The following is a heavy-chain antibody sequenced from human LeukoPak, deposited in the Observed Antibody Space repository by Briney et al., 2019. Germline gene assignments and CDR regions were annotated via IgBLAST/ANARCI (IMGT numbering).Heavy chain of an antibody. D-gene: IGHD1-1*01. CDR3: AVSLTTGGYYGMDV. CDR2: FDPEDGET. J-gene: IGHJ6*02. Sequence: ASVKVSCKVSGYTLTELSLHWVRQAPGKGLEWMGRFDPEDGETIYARKFQGRVTMTEDTSTDTAYMELSSLRSEDTAVYFCAVSLTTGGYYGMDVWGQGSTVTVSS. V-gene: IGHV1-24*01. CDR1: GYTLTELS.